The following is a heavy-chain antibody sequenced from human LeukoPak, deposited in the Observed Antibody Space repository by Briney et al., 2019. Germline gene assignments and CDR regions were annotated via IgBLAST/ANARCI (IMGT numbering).Heavy chain of an antibody. CDR2: IYYSGST. Sequence: SETLSLTCTVSGGSISSYYWSWIRQPPGKGLEWIGYIYYSGSTNYNPSLKSRVTISVDTSKNQFSLKLSSVTAADTAVYYCARGYRSSLINWFDPWGQGTLVTVSS. CDR3: ARGYRSSLINWFDP. CDR1: GGSISSYY. V-gene: IGHV4-59*12. D-gene: IGHD1-14*01. J-gene: IGHJ5*02.